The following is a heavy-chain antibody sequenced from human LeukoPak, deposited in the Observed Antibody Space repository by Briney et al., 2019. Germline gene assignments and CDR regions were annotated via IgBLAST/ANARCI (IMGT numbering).Heavy chain of an antibody. CDR3: ARVNLRGSQYNWFDP. D-gene: IGHD1-26*01. V-gene: IGHV1-69*08. CDR1: GGTLNSHT. Sequence: SVKVSCKASGGTLNSHTFSWVRQAPGQGLEWMGRITPIIDSTKYAQNFQDRVSITADKSTTTVYMELSSLRSEDTAVYFCARVNLRGSQYNWFDPWGQGTLVTVSP. CDR2: ITPIIDST. J-gene: IGHJ5*02.